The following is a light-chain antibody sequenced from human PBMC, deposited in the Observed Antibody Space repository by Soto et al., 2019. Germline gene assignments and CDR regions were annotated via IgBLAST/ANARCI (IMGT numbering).Light chain of an antibody. J-gene: IGLJ2*01. CDR2: SNH. Sequence: QSVLTQPPSASGTPGQRVTISCSGSSSNIGTYTVDWYQQVPGTAPKLLIYSNHQRPSGVPDRFSGSRSGTSASLAISGLQSEDEADYYCSSYTSKSSLIFGGGTKLTVL. CDR3: SSYTSKSSLI. CDR1: SSNIGTYT. V-gene: IGLV1-44*01.